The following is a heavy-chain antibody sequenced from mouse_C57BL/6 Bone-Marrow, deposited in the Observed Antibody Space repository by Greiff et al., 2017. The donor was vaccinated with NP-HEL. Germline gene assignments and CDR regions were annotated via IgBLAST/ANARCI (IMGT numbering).Heavy chain of an antibody. CDR3: ARESNLSYWYFDV. V-gene: IGHV1-54*01. J-gene: IGHJ1*03. CDR2: INPGRGGT. CDR1: GYAFTNYL. D-gene: IGHD2-5*01. Sequence: VQLQQSGAELVRPGTSVKVSCKASGYAFTNYLIEWVKQRPGQGLEWIGVINPGRGGTNYNEKFKGKATLTADKSSSTAYMQLSSLTSEDSAVYFCARESNLSYWYFDVWGTGTTVTVTA.